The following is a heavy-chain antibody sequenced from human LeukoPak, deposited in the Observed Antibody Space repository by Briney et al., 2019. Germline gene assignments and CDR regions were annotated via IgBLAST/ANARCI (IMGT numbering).Heavy chain of an antibody. V-gene: IGHV3-48*01. Sequence: PGGSLRLSCAASGFTFSSYSMNWVRQAPGKGLEWVSYISSSSSTIYYADSVKGRFTISRDNAKNSLYLQMNSLRAEDTAVYYCARGRAYDILTGYPVVYYYYYYMDVWGKGTTVTVSS. CDR2: ISSSSSTI. CDR3: ARGRAYDILTGYPVVYYYYYYMDV. D-gene: IGHD3-9*01. J-gene: IGHJ6*03. CDR1: GFTFSSYS.